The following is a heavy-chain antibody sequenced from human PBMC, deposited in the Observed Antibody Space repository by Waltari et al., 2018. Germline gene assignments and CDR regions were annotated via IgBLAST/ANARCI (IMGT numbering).Heavy chain of an antibody. CDR3: ATTNSLAAGGPFDI. CDR1: GYTFTGYY. CDR2: INPNSGGT. Sequence: QVQLVQSGAEVKKPGASVKVSCKASGYTFTGYYMHWVRQAPGQGLEWMGWINPNSGGTNYAQKFQGKVTMTRDTSITTTYMELSRLRSDDTAMYYCATTNSLAAGGPFDIWGHGTMVTVSS. V-gene: IGHV1-2*02. D-gene: IGHD6-13*01. J-gene: IGHJ3*02.